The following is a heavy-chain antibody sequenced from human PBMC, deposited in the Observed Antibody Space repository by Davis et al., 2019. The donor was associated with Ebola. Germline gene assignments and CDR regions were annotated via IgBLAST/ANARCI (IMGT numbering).Heavy chain of an antibody. CDR1: GFTVSSNY. CDR2: IYSGGST. CDR3: ARGWPSIAARPFDY. Sequence: PGGSLRLSCAASGFTVSSNYMSWVRQAPGKGLEWVSVIYSGGSTYYADSVKGRFTISRDNSKNTLYLQMNSLRAEDTAVYYCARGWPSIAARPFDYWGQGTLVTVSS. V-gene: IGHV3-53*01. J-gene: IGHJ4*02. D-gene: IGHD6-6*01.